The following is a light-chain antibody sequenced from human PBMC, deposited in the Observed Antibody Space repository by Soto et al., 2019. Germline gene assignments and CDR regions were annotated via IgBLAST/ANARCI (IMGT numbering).Light chain of an antibody. Sequence: IVLSQCPRRQSLSTRGRATLSFRASQSVSSNLAWYQQKPGQAPRLLIYGASTRATGIPARFSGSGSGTEFTLTISSLQSEDFAVYYCQQYNNWPRTFGQGTKVDIK. CDR2: GAS. CDR3: QQYNNWPRT. V-gene: IGKV3-15*01. J-gene: IGKJ1*01. CDR1: QSVSSN.